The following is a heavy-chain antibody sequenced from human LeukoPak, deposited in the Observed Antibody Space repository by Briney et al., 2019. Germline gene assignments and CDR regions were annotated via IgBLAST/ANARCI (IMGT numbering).Heavy chain of an antibody. CDR2: INPNSGGT. V-gene: IGHV1-2*02. Sequence: ASVKVSCKASGYTFTGYYMHWVRQAPGQGLEWMGWINPNSGGTNYAQKFQGRVTMTRDTSISTAYMELSRLRSDDTAVYYCARGSRVTIFGVVTHHLLDYWGQGTLVTVSS. CDR1: GYTFTGYY. D-gene: IGHD3-3*01. J-gene: IGHJ4*02. CDR3: ARGSRVTIFGVVTHHLLDY.